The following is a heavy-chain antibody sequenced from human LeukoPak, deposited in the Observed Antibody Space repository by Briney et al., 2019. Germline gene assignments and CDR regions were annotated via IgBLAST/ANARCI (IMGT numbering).Heavy chain of an antibody. Sequence: ISSSSSTIYYADSVKGRFTISRDNAKNSLYLQMNSLRAEDTALYYCAKSLARETAAGIDYWGQGALVTVSS. J-gene: IGHJ4*02. CDR2: ISSSSSTI. V-gene: IGHV3-48*01. CDR3: AKSLARETAAGIDY. D-gene: IGHD6-13*01.